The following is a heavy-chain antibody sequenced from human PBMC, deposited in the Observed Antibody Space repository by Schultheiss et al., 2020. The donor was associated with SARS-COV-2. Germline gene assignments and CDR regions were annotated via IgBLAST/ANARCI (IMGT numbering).Heavy chain of an antibody. Sequence: SETLSLTCAVYGGSFSGYYWSWIRQPPGKGLEWIGEINHSGSTNYNPSLKSRVTISADTSKNQFSLKLSSVTAADTAVYYCARDRSGYPPRYGMDVWGQGTTVTVSS. D-gene: IGHD3-22*01. V-gene: IGHV4-34*01. CDR3: ARDRSGYPPRYGMDV. CDR1: GGSFSGYY. J-gene: IGHJ6*02. CDR2: INHSGST.